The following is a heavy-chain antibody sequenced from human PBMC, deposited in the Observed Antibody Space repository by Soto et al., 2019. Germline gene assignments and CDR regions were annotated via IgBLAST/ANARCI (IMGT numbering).Heavy chain of an antibody. CDR3: AREERLLVHGAMFDYFDY. Sequence: SVKVSCKASGYTFRSYGITWVRQAPGQGLEWMGYISVYNGDTNYAQKFQGRLTMTTDTSTSTAYMELRSLRSDDTAVYYCAREERLLVHGAMFDYFDYWVQGTLV. CDR1: GYTFRSYG. D-gene: IGHD3-10*02. CDR2: ISVYNGDT. V-gene: IGHV1-18*01. J-gene: IGHJ4*02.